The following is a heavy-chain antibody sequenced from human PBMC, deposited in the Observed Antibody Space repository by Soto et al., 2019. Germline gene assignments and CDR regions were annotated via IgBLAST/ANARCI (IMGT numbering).Heavy chain of an antibody. J-gene: IGHJ4*01. CDR3: ARGGLYSHPY. CDR2: INPNSGET. Sequence: ASVKVSCKASGYTFIGYSIHWVRQAPGQGLEWMGRINPNSGETNFAQTFRGRVTMTTDTSISTAFMELSRLTSDDTAVYYCARGGLYSHPYWGQ. CDR1: GYTFIGYS. V-gene: IGHV1-2*02. D-gene: IGHD4-4*01.